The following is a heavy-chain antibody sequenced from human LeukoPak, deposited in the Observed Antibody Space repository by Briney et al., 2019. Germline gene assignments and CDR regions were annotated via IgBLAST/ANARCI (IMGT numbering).Heavy chain of an antibody. CDR3: ARALLRYSFDY. Sequence: KPSETLSLTCTVSGGSISSYYWSWIRQPPGKGLEWIGYIYYSGSTNYNPSLKSRVTISVDTSKNQFSLKLSSVTAADTAVYYCARALLRYSFDYWGQGTLVTVSS. V-gene: IGHV4-59*01. CDR2: IYYSGST. J-gene: IGHJ4*02. CDR1: GGSISSYY. D-gene: IGHD2-15*01.